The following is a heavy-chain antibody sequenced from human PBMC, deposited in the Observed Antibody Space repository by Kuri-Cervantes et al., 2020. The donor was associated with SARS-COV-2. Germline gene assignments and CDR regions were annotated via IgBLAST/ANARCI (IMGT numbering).Heavy chain of an antibody. J-gene: IGHJ4*02. CDR3: ARDAGYYDSSGYRYYFDY. Sequence: ASVKVSCMASGYTFTSYGISWVRQAPGQGLEWMGWISAYNGNTNYAQKLQGRVTMTTDTSTSTAYMELRSLRSDDTAVYYCARDAGYYDSSGYRYYFDYWGQGTLVTVSS. CDR1: GYTFTSYG. V-gene: IGHV1-18*01. CDR2: ISAYNGNT. D-gene: IGHD3-22*01.